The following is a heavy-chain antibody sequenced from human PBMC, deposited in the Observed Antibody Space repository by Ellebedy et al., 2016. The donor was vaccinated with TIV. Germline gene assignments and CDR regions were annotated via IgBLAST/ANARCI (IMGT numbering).Heavy chain of an antibody. CDR3: ARRGRGGYEQFDH. Sequence: MPSETLSLTCAVSGASFSSYYWTWIRPPPGRALEFIGFINYSGNTYYNPSMKSRVTMSLDTSRRQISLNLTSVTVADTAVYYCARRGRGGYEQFDHWGQGTLVAVSS. CDR1: GASFSSYY. D-gene: IGHD3-10*01. CDR2: INYSGNT. J-gene: IGHJ4*02. V-gene: IGHV4-59*08.